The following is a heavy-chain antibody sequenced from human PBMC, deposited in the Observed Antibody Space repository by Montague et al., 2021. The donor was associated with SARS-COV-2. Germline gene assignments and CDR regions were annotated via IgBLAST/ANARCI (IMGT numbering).Heavy chain of an antibody. CDR2: SCFTGST. D-gene: IGHD2-21*02. V-gene: IGHV4-59*01. Sequence: SETLSLTCTVSGGSLSISYWHWIRQSPGRGLGWIGFSCFTGSTTRNPSLDSRVTISLDTSRDLVSLELRSLTAADTAVYYCARGGGWRRHFDYWGQGSLVAGSS. CDR1: GGSLSISY. J-gene: IGHJ4*02. CDR3: ARGGGWRRHFDY.